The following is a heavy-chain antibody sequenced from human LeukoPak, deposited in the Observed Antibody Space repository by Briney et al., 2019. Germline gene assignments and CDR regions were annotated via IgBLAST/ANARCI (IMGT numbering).Heavy chain of an antibody. Sequence: GGSLRLSCAASGFTFSSYGMHWVRRAPGKGLEWVAFIRYDGSNKYYADSVKGRFTISRDNSKNTLYLQMNSLRAEDTAVYYCAREGYGDYGVFDYWGQGTLVTVSS. D-gene: IGHD4-17*01. CDR2: IRYDGSNK. CDR3: AREGYGDYGVFDY. CDR1: GFTFSSYG. J-gene: IGHJ4*02. V-gene: IGHV3-30*02.